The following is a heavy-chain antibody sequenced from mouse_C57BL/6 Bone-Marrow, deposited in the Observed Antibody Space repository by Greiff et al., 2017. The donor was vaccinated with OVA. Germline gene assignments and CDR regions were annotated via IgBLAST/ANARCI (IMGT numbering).Heavy chain of an antibody. D-gene: IGHD1-1*01. J-gene: IGHJ1*03. V-gene: IGHV5-15*01. CDR2: ISNLAYSI. CDR1: GFTFSDYG. CDR3: ARENLYYGSIYWYFDV. Sequence: DVMLVESGGGLVQPGGSLKLSCAASGFTFSDYGMAWVRQAPRQGPEWVAFISNLAYSIYYADTVTGRFTISRENAKNTLYLETNSLRSEDTAMYYGARENLYYGSIYWYFDVWGTGTTVTVSA.